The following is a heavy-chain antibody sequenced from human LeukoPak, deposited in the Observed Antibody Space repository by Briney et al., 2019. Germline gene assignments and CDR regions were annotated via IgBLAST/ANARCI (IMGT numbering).Heavy chain of an antibody. CDR1: GFTFSKYD. D-gene: IGHD6-13*01. Sequence: PGRSLRLACVASGFTFSKYDMSWVRQAPGKGLEWVSTVSGSGDSTHYADSVKGRLTISRDNSKNTLYLQMNSLRADDTAVYYCAKGSWLDYWGQGTLVTVSS. J-gene: IGHJ4*02. CDR2: VSGSGDST. V-gene: IGHV3-23*01. CDR3: AKGSWLDY.